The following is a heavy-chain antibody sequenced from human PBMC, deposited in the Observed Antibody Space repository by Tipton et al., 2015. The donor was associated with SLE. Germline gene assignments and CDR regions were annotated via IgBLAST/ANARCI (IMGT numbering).Heavy chain of an antibody. CDR2: IKKDGSET. D-gene: IGHD3-10*01. J-gene: IGHJ4*02. Sequence: SLRLSCAASGFTFNTYWMNWVRQAPGKGLEWVANIKKDGSETYYVDSVKGRFTVSRDNAKNSLYLQMNSLRAEDTAVYYCARGYMVQGVYIYLDYWGQGTLVTVSS. V-gene: IGHV3-7*01. CDR3: ARGYMVQGVYIYLDY. CDR1: GFTFNTYW.